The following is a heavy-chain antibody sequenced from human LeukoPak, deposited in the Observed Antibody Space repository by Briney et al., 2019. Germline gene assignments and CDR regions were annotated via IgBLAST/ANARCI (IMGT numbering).Heavy chain of an antibody. V-gene: IGHV3-20*04. CDR3: ARAHHRRVYDYVWGSYPY. CDR1: GFTFDDYG. Sequence: GGSLRLSCAASGFTFDDYGMSWVRHAPGKGLEWVSGINWDGGSTAYADSVKGRFTISRDNAKNSLYLQMNSLRAEDTAVYYCARAHHRRVYDYVWGSYPYWGQGTLVTVSS. D-gene: IGHD3-16*02. CDR2: INWDGGST. J-gene: IGHJ4*02.